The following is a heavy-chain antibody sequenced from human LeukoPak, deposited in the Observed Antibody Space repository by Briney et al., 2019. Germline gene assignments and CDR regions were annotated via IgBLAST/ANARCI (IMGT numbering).Heavy chain of an antibody. J-gene: IGHJ3*02. D-gene: IGHD2-21*01. Sequence: PSETLSLTCTVSGGPISSGGYYWSWIRQHPGKGLEWIAYIYYTGSTYYNPSLKSRLTISVDTSKNHFSLRLSSMTAADTAVYYCARVPSVIDAFDIWGQGTMVTVSS. V-gene: IGHV4-31*03. CDR1: GGPISSGGYY. CDR2: IYYTGST. CDR3: ARVPSVIDAFDI.